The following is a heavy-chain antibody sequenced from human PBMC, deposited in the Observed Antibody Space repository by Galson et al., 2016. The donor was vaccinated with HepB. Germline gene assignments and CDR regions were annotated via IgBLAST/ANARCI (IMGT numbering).Heavy chain of an antibody. J-gene: IGHJ5*02. CDR2: VYHTGLT. CDR1: GDSISSSHW. Sequence: ETLSLTCTVSGDSISSSHWWTWVRQTPGKGLEWIGEVYHTGLTNYTPSLESRVTMSVDKSTNQFSLRLNSMTAADTAVYFCARAASTGRWFHPWGQGTLVTVSS. CDR3: ARAASTGRWFHP. D-gene: IGHD3-10*01. V-gene: IGHV4-4*01.